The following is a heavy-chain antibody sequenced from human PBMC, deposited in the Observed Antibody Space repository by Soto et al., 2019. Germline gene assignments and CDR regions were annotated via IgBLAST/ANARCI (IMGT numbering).Heavy chain of an antibody. J-gene: IGHJ4*02. Sequence: QVQLVESGGGVVQPGRSLRLSCAASGFTFSSYGMHWVRQAPGKGLEWVAVISYDGSNKYYADSVKGRFTISRDNSKNTLYLQMNSLRAEDTAVYYCAKDCPDYVWYPDPYYFDYWGQGTLVTVSS. CDR2: ISYDGSNK. CDR1: GFTFSSYG. D-gene: IGHD3-16*01. V-gene: IGHV3-30*18. CDR3: AKDCPDYVWYPDPYYFDY.